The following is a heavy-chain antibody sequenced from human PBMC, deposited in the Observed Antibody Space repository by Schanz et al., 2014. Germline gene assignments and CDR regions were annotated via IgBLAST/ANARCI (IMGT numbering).Heavy chain of an antibody. D-gene: IGHD6-25*01. CDR2: ISPTGSST. V-gene: IGHV3-23*01. J-gene: IGHJ4*02. CDR1: GFTFTTYA. Sequence: DVQLLESGGGLVQPGESLRLSCAASGFTFTTYAMTWVRQAPGKGLEWVSNISPTGSSTYYADSVKGRFTISRDNSKNTLYLQMNSLRADDTAVYYCASSGGRDGYFPYWGQGILVTVSS. CDR3: ASSGGRDGYFPY.